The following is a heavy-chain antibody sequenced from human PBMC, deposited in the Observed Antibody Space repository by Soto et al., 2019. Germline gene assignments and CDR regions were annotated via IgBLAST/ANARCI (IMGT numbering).Heavy chain of an antibody. J-gene: IGHJ4*02. D-gene: IGHD5-18*01. V-gene: IGHV3-23*01. Sequence: EVQLLESGGGLVQPGGSLRLSCAASGFTFSTYDMIWVRQAPGKGLEWVSIISGSGGITYYGDSVKGRFTISRDNSKNTLDLQMNSLRAEDTAVYYCAKRFGYSSRPFEYWGRGTLVTVSS. CDR1: GFTFSTYD. CDR3: AKRFGYSSRPFEY. CDR2: ISGSGGIT.